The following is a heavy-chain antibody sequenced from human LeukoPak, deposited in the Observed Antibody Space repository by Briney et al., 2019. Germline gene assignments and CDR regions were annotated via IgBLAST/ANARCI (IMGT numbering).Heavy chain of an antibody. D-gene: IGHD3-3*01. J-gene: IGHJ4*02. CDR1: GYTFTSYY. V-gene: IGHV1-46*01. CDR2: INPSGGST. Sequence: ASVKVSCKASGYTFTSYYMHWVRRAPGQGLEWMGIINPSGGSTSYAQKFQGRVTMTRDTSTSTVYMELSSLRSEDTAVYYCARGAVLRFLEWSIDYWGQGTLVTVSS. CDR3: ARGAVLRFLEWSIDY.